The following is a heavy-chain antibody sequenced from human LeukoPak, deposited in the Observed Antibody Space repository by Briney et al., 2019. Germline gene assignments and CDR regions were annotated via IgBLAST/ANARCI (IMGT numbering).Heavy chain of an antibody. V-gene: IGHV4-34*01. CDR3: ATDGMVRGPDAWFDS. CDR1: GGSFSGYY. CDR2: INHSGST. D-gene: IGHD3-10*01. Sequence: SETLSLTCAVYGGSFSGYYWSWIRQPPGKGLEWIGEINHSGSTNYNPSLKSRVTMSVDTSKNQFSLKLSSVTAADTAVYYCATDGMVRGPDAWFDSWGQGTLVTVSS. J-gene: IGHJ5*01.